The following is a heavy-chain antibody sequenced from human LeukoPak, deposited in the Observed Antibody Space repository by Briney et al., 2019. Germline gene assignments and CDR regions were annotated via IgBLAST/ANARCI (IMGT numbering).Heavy chain of an antibody. Sequence: RSGRSLRLSCAASGFTFSSYGMHWVRQAPGKGLEWVAVISYDGSNKYYADSVKGRFTISRDNAKNSLYLQMNSLRAEDTAVYYCARGRGAAEYYYYYMDVWGKGTTVTVSS. V-gene: IGHV3-30*03. CDR1: GFTFSSYG. CDR2: ISYDGSNK. D-gene: IGHD6-13*01. J-gene: IGHJ6*03. CDR3: ARGRGAAEYYYYYMDV.